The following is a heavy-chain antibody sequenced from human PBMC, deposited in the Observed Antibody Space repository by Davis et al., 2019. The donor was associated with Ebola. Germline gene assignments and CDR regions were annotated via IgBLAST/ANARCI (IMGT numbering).Heavy chain of an antibody. D-gene: IGHD2-15*01. Sequence: PSETLSLTCAVYGGSFSGYYWSWIRQPPGKGLEWIGEINHSGSTNYNPSLKSRVTISVDTSKNQFSLKLSSVTAADTAVYYCARGLGYCSGGSCYSLYYYYGMDVWGQGTTVTVSS. CDR3: ARGLGYCSGGSCYSLYYYYGMDV. CDR1: GGSFSGYY. CDR2: INHSGST. J-gene: IGHJ6*02. V-gene: IGHV4-34*01.